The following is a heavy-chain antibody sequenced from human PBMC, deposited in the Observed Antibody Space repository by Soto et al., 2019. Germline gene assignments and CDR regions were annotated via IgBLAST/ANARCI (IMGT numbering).Heavy chain of an antibody. CDR2: IKQDGSEK. J-gene: IGHJ6*02. Sequence: GGSLRLSCAASGFTFSSYWMSWVRQAPGKGLEWVANIKQDGSEKYYVDSVKGRFTISRDNAKNSLYLQMNSLRAEDTAVYYCARDPEPRWYGMDVWGQGTTVTVSS. CDR3: ARDPEPRWYGMDV. CDR1: GFTFSSYW. V-gene: IGHV3-7*03.